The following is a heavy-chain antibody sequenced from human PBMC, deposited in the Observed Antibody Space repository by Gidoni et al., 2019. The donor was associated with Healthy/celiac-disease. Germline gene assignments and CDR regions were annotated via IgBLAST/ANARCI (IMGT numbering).Heavy chain of an antibody. J-gene: IGHJ5*02. CDR2: INPNSGGT. CDR1: GHTFTGYY. V-gene: IGHV1-2*06. Sequence: QVQLVKSGAEVQKPGASVKVSCKASGHTFTGYYMHWVRQAPGQGLEWMGRINPNSGGTNYAQKFQGRVTMTRDTSISTAYMELSRLRSDDTAVYYCAASRPAFNWFDPWGQGTLVTVSS. CDR3: AASRPAFNWFDP. D-gene: IGHD6-25*01.